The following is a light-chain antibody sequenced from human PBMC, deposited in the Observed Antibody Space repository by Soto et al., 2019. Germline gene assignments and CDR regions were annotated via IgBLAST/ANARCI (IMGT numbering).Light chain of an antibody. CDR2: DDN. J-gene: IGLJ1*01. V-gene: IGLV1-51*01. CDR3: GSWDSSLSAYV. Sequence: QSVLTQPASVSSAPGQKVTISGSGSSSNIGGNSVSWYQHLPGTAPKLLIYDDNKRPSGIPDRFSGSKSGTSATLGITGFQTGDEADYYCGSWDSSLSAYVFGTGTKVTVL. CDR1: SSNIGGNS.